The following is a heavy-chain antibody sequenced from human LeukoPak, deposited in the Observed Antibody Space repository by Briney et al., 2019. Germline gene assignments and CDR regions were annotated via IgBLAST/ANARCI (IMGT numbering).Heavy chain of an antibody. V-gene: IGHV4-39*07. D-gene: IGHD6-13*01. J-gene: IGHJ4*02. CDR1: SGSISTSNYY. CDR2: IFYSGST. Sequence: SETLSLTCTVSSGSISTSNYYWGWVRQPPGKALEWIGNIFYSGSTYYSPSLKSRVTISLDTSRNQFSLKLSSVTAADTAVYYCARDVLAAPGTFDYWGQGTLVTVSS. CDR3: ARDVLAAPGTFDY.